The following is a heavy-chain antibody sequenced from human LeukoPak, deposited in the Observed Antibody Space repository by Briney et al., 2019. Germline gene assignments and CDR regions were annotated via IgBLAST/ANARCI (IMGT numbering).Heavy chain of an antibody. J-gene: IGHJ5*02. Sequence: ASVKVSCKASGYTFTSYAMHWVRQAPGQRLEWMGWINAGNGNTKYSQKFQGRVTITRDTSASTAYMGLSSLRSEDTAVYYCARDLYYDILTGPRGWFDPWGQGTLVTVSS. V-gene: IGHV1-3*01. D-gene: IGHD3-9*01. CDR2: INAGNGNT. CDR1: GYTFTSYA. CDR3: ARDLYYDILTGPRGWFDP.